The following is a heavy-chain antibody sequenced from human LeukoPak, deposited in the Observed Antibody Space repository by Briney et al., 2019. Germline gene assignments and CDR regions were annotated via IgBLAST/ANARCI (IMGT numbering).Heavy chain of an antibody. CDR2: IKQDGSEK. Sequence: PGGSLRLSCAASGFTFSSYWMSWVRQAPGKGLEWVANIKQDGSEKYYVDSVKGRFTISRDNAKNSLYLQMNSLRAEDAAVYYCARVSGGYCSGGSCPDAFDIWGQGTMVTVS. J-gene: IGHJ3*02. CDR3: ARVSGGYCSGGSCPDAFDI. V-gene: IGHV3-7*01. D-gene: IGHD2-15*01. CDR1: GFTFSSYW.